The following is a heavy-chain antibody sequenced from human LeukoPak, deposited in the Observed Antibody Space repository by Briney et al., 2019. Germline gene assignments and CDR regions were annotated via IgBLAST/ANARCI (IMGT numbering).Heavy chain of an antibody. V-gene: IGHV3-23*01. Sequence: PGRSLRLSCAASGFTFSSYAMSWVRQAPGKGLEWVSAISGSGGSTYYADSVKGRFTISRDNSKNTLYLQMNSLRAEDTAIYYCAKNGAYSYEDYFDYWGQGTLVTVSS. D-gene: IGHD5-18*01. CDR3: AKNGAYSYEDYFDY. J-gene: IGHJ4*02. CDR2: ISGSGGST. CDR1: GFTFSSYA.